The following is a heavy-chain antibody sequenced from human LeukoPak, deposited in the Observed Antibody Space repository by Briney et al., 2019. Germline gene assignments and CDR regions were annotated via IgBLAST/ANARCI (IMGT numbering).Heavy chain of an antibody. CDR3: AKGVEARYCSGTSCSTWFDP. D-gene: IGHD2-2*02. CDR1: EFTFPRYA. CDR2: ITASGGGT. J-gene: IGHJ5*02. V-gene: IGHV3-23*01. Sequence: GGSLRLSCAASEFTFPRYAMSWVRQAPGKGLEWVSSITASGGGTYFADSVKGRFTISRDNSKGTLFLQMSSLRVEDTAVYYCAKGVEARYCSGTSCSTWFDPWGQGTLVTVSS.